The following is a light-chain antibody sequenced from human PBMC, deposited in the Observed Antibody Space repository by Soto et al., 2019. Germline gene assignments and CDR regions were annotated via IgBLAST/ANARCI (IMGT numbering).Light chain of an antibody. J-gene: IGKJ1*01. V-gene: IGKV3-11*01. CDR2: DAS. CDR3: QQRSNWPGT. CDR1: QSVSSY. Sequence: EMVLTQSPATLSLSPLEIATLSCMASQSVSSYLAWYQQKPGQAPRLLIYDASNRATGIPARFSGSGSGTDFTLTISSLEPEDFAVYYCQQRSNWPGTFGQGTKVDIK.